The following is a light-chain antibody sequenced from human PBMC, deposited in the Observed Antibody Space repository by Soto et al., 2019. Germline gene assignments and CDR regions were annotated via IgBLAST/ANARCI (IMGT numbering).Light chain of an antibody. CDR2: YNN. Sequence: QSVLTQPPSASGSAGQVVTISRSGWDSNIGSNSVYWYQHLPRMAPKLLIYYNNQRPSGVPDRFSGSRSGTSASLAIVGLRSEDEAVYYCAAWDASLSACVFGNGTKVTV. V-gene: IGLV1-47*02. CDR3: AAWDASLSACV. CDR1: DSNIGSNS. J-gene: IGLJ1*01.